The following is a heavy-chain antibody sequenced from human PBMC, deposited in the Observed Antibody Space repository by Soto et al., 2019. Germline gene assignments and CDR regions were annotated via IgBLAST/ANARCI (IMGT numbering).Heavy chain of an antibody. CDR2: INHSGST. CDR1: GGSFSGYY. J-gene: IGHJ4*02. D-gene: IGHD4-17*01. Sequence: SETLSLTCAVYGGSFSGYYWSWIRQPPGKGLEWIGEINHSGSTNYNPSLKSRVTISVDTSKNQFSLKLSSVTAADTAVYYCARGGLRGLDYFDYWGQGTLVTVSS. CDR3: ARGGLRGLDYFDY. V-gene: IGHV4-34*01.